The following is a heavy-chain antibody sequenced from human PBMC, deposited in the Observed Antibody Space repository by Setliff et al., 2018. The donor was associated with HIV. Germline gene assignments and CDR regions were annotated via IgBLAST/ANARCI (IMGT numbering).Heavy chain of an antibody. CDR1: GYSMSSGYY. V-gene: IGHV4-38-2*01. J-gene: IGHJ4*02. CDR2: VYHTGST. D-gene: IGHD3-3*01. Sequence: SETLSLTCGVSGYSMSSGYYWGWIRQPPGKGLEWIGNVYHTGSTYYNPSLKSRVTISVDTSKNQFSLKLSSVTASDTAVYYCARHRVRDSWRGLGGTFDYWGQGSLVTVSS. CDR3: ARHRVRDSWRGLGGTFDY.